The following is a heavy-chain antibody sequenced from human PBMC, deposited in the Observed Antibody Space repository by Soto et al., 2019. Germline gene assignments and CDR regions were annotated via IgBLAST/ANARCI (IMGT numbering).Heavy chain of an antibody. CDR3: AKDDPWRITGTSGYLDY. CDR1: GFTFSDYS. CDR2: ISGSGGIT. D-gene: IGHD1-7*01. J-gene: IGHJ4*02. V-gene: IGHV3-23*01. Sequence: EVQLLESGGGLVQPGGSLRLSCVVSGFTFSDYSMSWVRQAPGKGLEWVSGISGSGGITYYADSVKGRFTTSRDNSKNTLHLQMNSLRAEDTAIYYCAKDDPWRITGTSGYLDYWGQGTLVTVSS.